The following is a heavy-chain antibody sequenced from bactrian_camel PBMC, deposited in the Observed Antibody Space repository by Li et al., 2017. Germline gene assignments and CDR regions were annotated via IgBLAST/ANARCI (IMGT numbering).Heavy chain of an antibody. V-gene: IGHV3S40*01. D-gene: IGHD1*01. CDR1: GFTFSSYG. Sequence: DVQLVESGGGLVQPGESLRLSCVASGFTFSSYGMSWVRQAPGKGLEWVSYYLDSVKGRFTISRDTAKNTLYLQLNSLKPEDTGVYYCAPGWMPDSRCGLGQGTQVTVS. J-gene: IGHJ4*01.